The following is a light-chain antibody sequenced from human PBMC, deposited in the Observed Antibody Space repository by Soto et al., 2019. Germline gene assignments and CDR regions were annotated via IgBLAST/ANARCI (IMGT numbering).Light chain of an antibody. CDR2: SNI. J-gene: IGLJ3*02. CDR3: QSYDSSLGGSKGV. V-gene: IGLV1-40*01. Sequence: QSVLTQPPSMSGAPGQRVTISCTGSSSDIGAGYDVHWYQQFPGTAPKLLIYSNINRPSGVPDRFSGSKSGTSASLAITGLQAEDEADYYCQSYDSSLGGSKGVFGGGTK. CDR1: SSDIGAGYD.